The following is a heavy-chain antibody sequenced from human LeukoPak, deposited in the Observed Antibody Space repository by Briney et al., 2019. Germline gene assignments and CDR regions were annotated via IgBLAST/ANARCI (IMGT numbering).Heavy chain of an antibody. CDR3: ARDGYSVSYCSGGSCRFDY. CDR1: GFTFSSYS. CDR2: ISSSSTI. J-gene: IGHJ4*02. V-gene: IGHV3-48*01. D-gene: IGHD2-15*01. Sequence: GGSLRLSCAASGFTFSSYSMNWVRQAPGKGLEWVSYISSSSTIYYADSVKGRFTISRGNAKNSLYLQMNSLRAEDTAVYYCARDGYSVSYCSGGSCRFDYWGQGTLVTVSS.